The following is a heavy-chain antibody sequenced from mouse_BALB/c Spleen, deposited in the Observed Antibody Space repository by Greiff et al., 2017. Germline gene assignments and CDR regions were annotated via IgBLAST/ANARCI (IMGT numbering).Heavy chain of an antibody. CDR3: ARSPLITTVASFDY. CDR2: INPGSGGT. J-gene: IGHJ2*01. CDR1: GYAFTNYL. Sequence: QVQLKESGAELVRPGTSVKVSCKASGYAFTNYLIEWVKQRPGQGLEWIGVINPGSGGTNYNEKFKGKATLTADKSSSTAYMQLSSLTSDDSAVYFCARSPLITTVASFDYWGQGTTLTVSS. D-gene: IGHD1-1*01. V-gene: IGHV1-54*01.